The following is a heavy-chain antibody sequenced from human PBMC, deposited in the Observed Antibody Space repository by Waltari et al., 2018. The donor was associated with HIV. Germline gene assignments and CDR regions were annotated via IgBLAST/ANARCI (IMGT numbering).Heavy chain of an antibody. V-gene: IGHV3-11*01. CDR1: GFTFSDYY. J-gene: IGHJ4*02. Sequence: QVQLVESGGGLVTTGGSLRLSCATSGFTFSDYYMTWIRQAPGKGLEWVSYIRSATDTIYYADSVKGRFTIYRDNAKNSLYLQMNRLSVEDTAVYYCARLKYSSGFFDYWGQGALVTVSS. D-gene: IGHD6-19*01. CDR2: IRSATDTI. CDR3: ARLKYSSGFFDY.